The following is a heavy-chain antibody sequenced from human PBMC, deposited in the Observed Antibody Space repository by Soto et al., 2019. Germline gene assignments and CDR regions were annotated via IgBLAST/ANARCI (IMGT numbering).Heavy chain of an antibody. D-gene: IGHD1-26*01. CDR2: VGASGADT. CDR3: AKYEVGDNRY. Sequence: GGALRLSCEASGFSFSDYALSWVRQAPGKGLEWVSAVGASGADTYYADSVKGRFTISRDNSNNMVFLQMNSLRADDTAVYYCAKYEVGDNRYWGQVTMGTVSS. CDR1: GFSFSDYA. V-gene: IGHV3-23*01. J-gene: IGHJ1*01.